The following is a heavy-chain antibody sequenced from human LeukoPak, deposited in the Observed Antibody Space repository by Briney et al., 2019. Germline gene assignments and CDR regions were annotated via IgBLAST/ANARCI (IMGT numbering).Heavy chain of an antibody. Sequence: SETLSLTCAVYGGSFSGYYWNWIRQPPGKGLEWIGEINHSGSTNYNPSLKSRVTISVDTSKNQFSLKLSSVTAADTAVYYCARGRSMDYWGQGTLVTVS. CDR2: INHSGST. CDR1: GGSFSGYY. J-gene: IGHJ4*02. CDR3: ARGRSMDY. V-gene: IGHV4-34*01.